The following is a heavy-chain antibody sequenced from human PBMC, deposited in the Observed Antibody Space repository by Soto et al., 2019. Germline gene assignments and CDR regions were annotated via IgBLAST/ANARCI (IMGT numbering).Heavy chain of an antibody. J-gene: IGHJ6*02. CDR3: AKDSVYHLPNSYFYCGLVV. Sequence: GGSPGLSCAASGLTFTRHAMHYVRQTPDKGLEWVAAISYDEIDKKYASSVKGRFTVSRDNVKNTLSLQMNSLRPEDTAVYYCAKDSVYHLPNSYFYCGLVVRGPGT. CDR2: ISYDEIDK. CDR1: GLTFTRHA. D-gene: IGHD2-2*01. V-gene: IGHV3-30*18.